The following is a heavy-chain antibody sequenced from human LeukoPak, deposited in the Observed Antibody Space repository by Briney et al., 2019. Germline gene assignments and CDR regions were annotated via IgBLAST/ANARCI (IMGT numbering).Heavy chain of an antibody. D-gene: IGHD4-17*01. J-gene: IGHJ4*02. CDR3: AKDLGTVTVGKHYFDY. CDR1: GFTFSSYW. V-gene: IGHV3-23*01. Sequence: PGGSLRLSCAASGFTFSSYWMSWVRQAPGKGLEWVSAISGSGGSTYYADSVKGRFTISRDNSKNTPYLQMNSLRAEDTAVYYCAKDLGTVTVGKHYFDYWGQGTLVTVSS. CDR2: ISGSGGST.